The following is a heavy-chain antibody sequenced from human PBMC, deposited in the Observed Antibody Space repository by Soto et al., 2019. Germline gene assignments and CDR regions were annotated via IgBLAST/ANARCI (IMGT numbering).Heavy chain of an antibody. J-gene: IGHJ6*02. CDR2: IDPDDSDT. V-gene: IGHV5-51*01. D-gene: IGHD2-15*01. CDR1: GYSFTTHW. Sequence: GESLKISCKTFGYSFTTHWIVWVRQMPGKGLQWMGIIDPDDSDTRYSPSFQDQGTISADKSISTAYLQWNSLNASETAIYYCERRCAESNCYRAYGMDDWGQGTTVTVSS. CDR3: ERRCAESNCYRAYGMDD.